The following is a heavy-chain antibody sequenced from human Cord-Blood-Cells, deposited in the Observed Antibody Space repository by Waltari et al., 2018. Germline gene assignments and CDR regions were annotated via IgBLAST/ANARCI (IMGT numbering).Heavy chain of an antibody. Sequence: QVQLVQSGAEVKKPGSSVKVSCKASGGTFSSYAISWVRQAPGEGLEWMGGSNPIVGTANYAQKFQGRVTSTAGKSTRTAYMGLSSLRSEDTAVYYCASEVVVVPAVALRMDVWGQGTTVTVSS. CDR2: SNPIVGTA. CDR1: GGTFSSYA. V-gene: IGHV1-69*06. CDR3: ASEVVVVPAVALRMDV. J-gene: IGHJ6*02. D-gene: IGHD2-2*01.